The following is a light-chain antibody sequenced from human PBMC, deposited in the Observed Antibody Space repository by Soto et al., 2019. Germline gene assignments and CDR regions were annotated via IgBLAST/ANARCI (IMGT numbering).Light chain of an antibody. V-gene: IGKV3D-20*01. CDR2: DSF. CDR3: QQYGSSPVT. CDR1: QSVASSS. Sequence: EIVLTQSPATLSVSPGERATLSRGASQSVASSSLAWYQERPGLAPRLLIYDSFTGAAGIPDRFSGSGSGTDFTLTISRLEPEDFAVYFCQQYGSSPVTFGGGTKVDIK. J-gene: IGKJ4*01.